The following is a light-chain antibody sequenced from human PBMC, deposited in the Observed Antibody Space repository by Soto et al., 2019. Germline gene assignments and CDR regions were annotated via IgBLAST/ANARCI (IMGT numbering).Light chain of an antibody. CDR1: SSDVGGYNY. CDR2: EVS. CDR3: SSYTISSTVV. Sequence: QSALTQPASVSGSPGQSITISCTVTSSDVGGYNYVSWYQQHPGKAPKLMIYEVSNRPSGVSNRFSGSKSGNTASLTISGLQAEDEADYYCSSYTISSTVVFGGGTKLTVL. V-gene: IGLV2-14*01. J-gene: IGLJ2*01.